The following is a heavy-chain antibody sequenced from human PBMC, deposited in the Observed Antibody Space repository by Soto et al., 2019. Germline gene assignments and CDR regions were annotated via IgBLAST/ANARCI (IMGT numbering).Heavy chain of an antibody. J-gene: IGHJ6*02. Sequence: QVQLQESGPGLVKPSQTLSLTCTVAGGSITSGDFYWTWIRQHPGKGLEWIGYINYSGSTSYNPSLKSRVSISLDIYKNQFALNLRSVTAADTAVYYCARDSRYCRGERCSPHNGMDVWGHGTTVIVSS. CDR2: INYSGST. V-gene: IGHV4-31*03. D-gene: IGHD2-15*01. CDR3: ARDSRYCRGERCSPHNGMDV. CDR1: GGSITSGDFY.